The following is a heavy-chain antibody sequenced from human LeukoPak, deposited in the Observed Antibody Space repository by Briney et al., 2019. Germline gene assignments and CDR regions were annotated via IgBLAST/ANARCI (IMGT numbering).Heavy chain of an antibody. CDR3: ARGTYYDILTGYPDY. CDR1: GYTFISYG. D-gene: IGHD3-9*01. Sequence: ASLKVSCKASGYTFISYGISRVRQAPAQELEWMGWISAYNGNTNNAQKLQGRVTMTTDTSTSKAYIELRSLRYDDTAVYYCARGTYYDILTGYPDYWGQGTLVTVSS. J-gene: IGHJ4*02. CDR2: ISAYNGNT. V-gene: IGHV1-18*04.